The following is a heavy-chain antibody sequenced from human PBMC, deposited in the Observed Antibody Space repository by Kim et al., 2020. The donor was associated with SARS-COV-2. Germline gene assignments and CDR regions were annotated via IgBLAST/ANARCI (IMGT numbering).Heavy chain of an antibody. CDR1: GGTYSSYA. Sequence: SVKVSCKASGGTYSSYAISWVRQAPGQGLEWMGGIIPIFGTANYAQKFQGRVTITADESTSTAYMELSSLRSEDTAVYYCARDFDCSSTSCYMGSEDYYGMDVWGQGTTVTVSS. CDR2: IIPIFGTA. D-gene: IGHD2-2*02. V-gene: IGHV1-69*13. CDR3: ARDFDCSSTSCYMGSEDYYGMDV. J-gene: IGHJ6*02.